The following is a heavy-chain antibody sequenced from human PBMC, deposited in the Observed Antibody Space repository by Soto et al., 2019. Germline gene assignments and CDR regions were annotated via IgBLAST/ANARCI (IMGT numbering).Heavy chain of an antibody. V-gene: IGHV4-34*01. CDR3: ARPPKVSGSAQTRPDF. Sequence: PSETLSLTCPLYGGSLSGYYWSWIRQPPGKGLEWIGEISPSGTTNYSPSLKSRVSISVDTSKNQFSLNLTSLTAADTAVYYCARPPKVSGSAQTRPDFWGQGSLVTAPQ. D-gene: IGHD6-6*01. CDR1: GGSLSGYY. J-gene: IGHJ4*02. CDR2: ISPSGTT.